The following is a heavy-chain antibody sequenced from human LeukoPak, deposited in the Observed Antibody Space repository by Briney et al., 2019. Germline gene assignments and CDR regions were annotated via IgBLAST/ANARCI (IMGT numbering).Heavy chain of an antibody. V-gene: IGHV3-23*01. CDR2: ISPSGGGT. CDR3: VGYGSGSYYNYYMDV. D-gene: IGHD3-10*01. CDR1: GFTFRNHG. Sequence: GGSLRLSCAASGFTFRNHGMNWVRQAPGKGLEWVSGISPSGGGTYYADSVKGRFTISRDDSKNTLSLQMNSLRAEDTAVYYCVGYGSGSYYNYYMDVWGKGTTVTVSS. J-gene: IGHJ6*03.